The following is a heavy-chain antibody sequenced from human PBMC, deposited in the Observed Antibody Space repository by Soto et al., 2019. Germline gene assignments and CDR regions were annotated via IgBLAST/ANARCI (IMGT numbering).Heavy chain of an antibody. D-gene: IGHD6-6*01. CDR1: GFTFSDYY. CDR2: ISHSGRTL. Sequence: QVQLVESGGGLVKPGGSLRLSCAASGFTFSDYYMSWIRQAPGKGLEWVSYISHSGRTLYYADSMKGRLTISRDNAKNSLFLQMNSLRSEDTAVYYCARDLVAVSGGVYSSSSGGYFFDFWGQGTLVTVSS. V-gene: IGHV3-11*01. CDR3: ARDLVAVSGGVYSSSSGGYFFDF. J-gene: IGHJ4*02.